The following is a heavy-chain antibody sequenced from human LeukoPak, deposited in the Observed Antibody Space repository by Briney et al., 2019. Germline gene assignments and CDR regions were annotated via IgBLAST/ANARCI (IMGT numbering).Heavy chain of an antibody. CDR2: IYYSGST. CDR3: ARLLGDCSGGSCYFFDY. J-gene: IGHJ4*02. D-gene: IGHD2-15*01. V-gene: IGHV4-39*01. CDR1: GGYISSSNYY. Sequence: KPSETLSLTCTVSGGYISSSNYYWGWIRQPPGKGLEWMGNIYYSGSTYYNPSLKSRVAISVDTSKNQLSLKLSSVTAADTAVYYCARLLGDCSGGSCYFFDYWGQGTLVTVSS.